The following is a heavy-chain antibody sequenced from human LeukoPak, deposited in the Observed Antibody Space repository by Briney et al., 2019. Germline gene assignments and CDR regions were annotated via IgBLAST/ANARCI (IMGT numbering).Heavy chain of an antibody. CDR2: ISSSGSTI. CDR3: ARDYRYSSSSYDY. V-gene: IGHV3-11*04. D-gene: IGHD6-6*01. CDR1: GFTFSDYY. J-gene: IGHJ4*02. Sequence: GGSLRLSCAASGFTFSDYYMSWIRQAPGKGLEWVSYISSSGSTIYYADSVKGRFTISRDNAKNSLYLQMNSLTAEDTAVYYCARDYRYSSSSYDYWGQGTLVTVSS.